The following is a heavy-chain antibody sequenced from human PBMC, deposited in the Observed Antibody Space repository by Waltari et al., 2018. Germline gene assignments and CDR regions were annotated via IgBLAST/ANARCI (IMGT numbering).Heavy chain of an antibody. V-gene: IGHV4-59*07. Sequence: QVQLQESGPGLVKPSDTLSLTCTVSGDFFSGNHWSWIRQPPGGGLEWMGQVHHSGTHSSNPSRWGRVTISVDTSKNQFSLRLTSVTAADTAVYYCATYAEGRGGRGSWGQGTLVTVSP. CDR2: VHHSGTH. D-gene: IGHD1-26*01. J-gene: IGHJ5*02. CDR3: ATYAEGRGGRGS. CDR1: GDFFSGNH.